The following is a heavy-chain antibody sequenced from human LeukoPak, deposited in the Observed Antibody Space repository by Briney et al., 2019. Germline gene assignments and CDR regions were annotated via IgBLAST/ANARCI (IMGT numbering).Heavy chain of an antibody. J-gene: IGHJ4*02. Sequence: SETLSLTCTVSGGSISSGGYYWSWLRQHPGKGLEWIGYIYYSGSTYYNPSLKSRVTISVDTSKNQFSLKLSSVTAADTAVYYCARYYDSSGYYFDYWGQGTLVTVSP. V-gene: IGHV4-31*03. CDR1: GGSISSGGYY. D-gene: IGHD3-22*01. CDR3: ARYYDSSGYYFDY. CDR2: IYYSGST.